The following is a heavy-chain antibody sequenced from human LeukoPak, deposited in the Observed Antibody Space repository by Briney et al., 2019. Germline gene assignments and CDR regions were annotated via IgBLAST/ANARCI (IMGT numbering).Heavy chain of an antibody. CDR1: GFTVSSNY. V-gene: IGHV3-53*01. J-gene: IGHJ6*03. CDR3: ARDRTGQQLISRKQYYYMDV. D-gene: IGHD6-13*01. CDR2: IYSRAGT. Sequence: GGSLRLSCAASGFTVSSNYMSWVRQAPGKGLEWVSVIYSRAGTYYADSVKGRFAISRDNSKNTLYLQMNSLRAEDTAVYYCARDRTGQQLISRKQYYYMDVWGKGTTVTISS.